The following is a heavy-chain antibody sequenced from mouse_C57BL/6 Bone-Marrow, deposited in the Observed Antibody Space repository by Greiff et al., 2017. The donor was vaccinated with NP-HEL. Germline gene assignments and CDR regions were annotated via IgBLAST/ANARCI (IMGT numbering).Heavy chain of an antibody. Sequence: EVQGVESGGGLVKPGGSLKLSCAASGFTFSDYGMHWVRQAPEKGLEWVAYISSGSSTIYYADTVKGRFTISRDNAKNTLFLQMTSLRSEDTAMYYCAFYYYGSSPYWYFDVWGTGTTVTVSS. CDR2: ISSGSSTI. CDR1: GFTFSDYG. CDR3: AFYYYGSSPYWYFDV. V-gene: IGHV5-17*01. D-gene: IGHD1-1*01. J-gene: IGHJ1*03.